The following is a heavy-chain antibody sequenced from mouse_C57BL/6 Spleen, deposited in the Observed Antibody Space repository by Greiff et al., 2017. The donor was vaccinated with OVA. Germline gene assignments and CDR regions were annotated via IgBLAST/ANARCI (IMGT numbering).Heavy chain of an antibody. CDR2: IDPANGTT. CDR3: ARITTVVAPFAY. Sequence: EVQLKESVAELVRPGASVTLSCTASGFNIKTTYMHWVKQRPEQGLELIGRIDPANGTTTYAPKFQGKATITADTSSNTAYLQLSSLTAEDTAIYYCARITTVVAPFAYWGQGTLVTVSA. CDR1: GFNIKTTY. D-gene: IGHD1-1*01. J-gene: IGHJ3*01. V-gene: IGHV14-3*01.